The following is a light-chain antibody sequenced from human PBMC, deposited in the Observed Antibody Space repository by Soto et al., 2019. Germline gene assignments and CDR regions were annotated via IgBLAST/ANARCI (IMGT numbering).Light chain of an antibody. V-gene: IGKV4-1*01. J-gene: IGKJ1*01. Sequence: DIVMSQSPDSLAVSLGERATFNCKSSQSILHSSTNSNYLAWYQQKPGQPLRLLFYWASTRASGVPDRFSASGSATDFTLTISTLQAEDVAVYHCQQYYRTPPTFGQGTKVDI. CDR2: WAS. CDR1: QSILHSSTNSNY. CDR3: QQYYRTPPT.